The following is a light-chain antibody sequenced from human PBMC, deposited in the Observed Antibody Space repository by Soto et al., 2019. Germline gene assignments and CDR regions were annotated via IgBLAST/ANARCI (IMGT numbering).Light chain of an antibody. V-gene: IGLV2-14*03. CDR2: DVS. CDR3: SSYTSSSLHV. CDR1: SSDVGGYNY. J-gene: IGLJ1*01. Sequence: QSVPTQPASVSGPPGQSITISCTGTSSDVGGYNYVSWYQQHPGKAPKLMIYDVSNRPSGVSNRFSGSKSGNTASLTISGLQAEDEADYYCSSYTSSSLHVFGTGTKVTVL.